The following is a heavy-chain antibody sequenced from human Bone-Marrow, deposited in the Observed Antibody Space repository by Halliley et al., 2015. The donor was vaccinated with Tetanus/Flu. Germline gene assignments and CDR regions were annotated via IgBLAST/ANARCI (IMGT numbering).Heavy chain of an antibody. CDR2: IAYDESFK. V-gene: IGHV3-30*03. Sequence: AVSGFSFSHYGMHWVRQAPGKGLEWVAVIAYDESFKSYAASVKGRFTISRDNSKSTLYLQMNSLRDEDTAVYYCARDVFHGNSDWGQGTLVTVSS. CDR1: GFSFSHYG. CDR3: ARDVFHGNSD. D-gene: IGHD3-16*01. J-gene: IGHJ4*02.